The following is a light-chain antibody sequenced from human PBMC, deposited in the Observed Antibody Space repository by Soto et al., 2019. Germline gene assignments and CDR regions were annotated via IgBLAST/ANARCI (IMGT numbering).Light chain of an antibody. CDR1: SSNIGSNA. CDR2: IDS. CDR3: QSYDNSLSDNYV. J-gene: IGLJ1*01. V-gene: IGLV1-44*01. Sequence: QSVLTQPPSASGTPGQRVTISCSGSSSNIGSNAVSWYQLLPGTAPKLLIYIDSHRPSGVPDRFSGSKSGTSASLAITGLQAEDEADYYCQSYDNSLSDNYVFGTGTKLTVL.